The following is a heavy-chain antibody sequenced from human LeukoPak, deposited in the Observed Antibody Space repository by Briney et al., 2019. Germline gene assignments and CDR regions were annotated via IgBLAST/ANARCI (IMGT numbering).Heavy chain of an antibody. J-gene: IGHJ4*02. Sequence: GGSLRLSCAASGFTFSTYAMHWVRQAPGKGLEYVSAISSDGDSTYYANSVKGRFTISRDNSKNPMYLQMGSLRAEDMAVYYCARSEQQDFGDYEVDYWGQGTLVTVSS. CDR1: GFTFSTYA. CDR3: ARSEQQDFGDYEVDY. D-gene: IGHD4-17*01. CDR2: ISSDGDST. V-gene: IGHV3-64*01.